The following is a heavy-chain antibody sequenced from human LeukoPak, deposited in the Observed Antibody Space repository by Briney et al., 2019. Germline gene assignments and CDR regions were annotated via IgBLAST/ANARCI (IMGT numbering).Heavy chain of an antibody. V-gene: IGHV4-59*01. Sequence: SETLSLTCTVSGGSISDFYWSWIRQSPGKGLEWIGYINYRWNTNSNPSLKSRVTILVDTSKNQLSLKLSSVTAADTAVYYCAREVLESLDSWGQGTLVTVSS. CDR3: AREVLESLDS. J-gene: IGHJ5*02. CDR2: INYRWNT. D-gene: IGHD2/OR15-2a*01. CDR1: GGSISDFY.